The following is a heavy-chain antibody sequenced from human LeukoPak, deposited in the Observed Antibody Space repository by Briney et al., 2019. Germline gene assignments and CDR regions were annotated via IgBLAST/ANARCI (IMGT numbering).Heavy chain of an antibody. CDR3: ARGYSAQDIVVVVAATRGPFDY. V-gene: IGHV4-34*01. Sequence: KPSETLSLTRAVYGGSFSGYYWSWIRQPPGKGLEWIGEINHSGSTNYNPSLKSRVTISVDTSKNQFSLKLSSVTAADTAVYYCARGYSAQDIVVVVAATRGPFDYWGQGTLVTVSS. CDR2: INHSGST. J-gene: IGHJ4*02. CDR1: GGSFSGYY. D-gene: IGHD2-15*01.